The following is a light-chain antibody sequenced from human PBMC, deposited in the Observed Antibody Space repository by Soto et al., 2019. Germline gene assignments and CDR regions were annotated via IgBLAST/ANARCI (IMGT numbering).Light chain of an antibody. CDR2: EVS. Sequence: QSALTQPASVSGSPGQSITISCTGTSSDIGNYDFVSWYQQVPGTAPKAMIYEVSSRPSGVSNRFSGSKSGNTAYLTISGLQVEDEAEYFCFSFTTTRTHVFGTGTKVTVL. V-gene: IGLV2-14*01. CDR1: SSDIGNYDF. J-gene: IGLJ1*01. CDR3: FSFTTTRTHV.